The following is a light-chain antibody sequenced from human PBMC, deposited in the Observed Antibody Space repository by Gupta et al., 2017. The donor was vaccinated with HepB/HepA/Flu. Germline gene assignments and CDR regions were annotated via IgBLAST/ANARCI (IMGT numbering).Light chain of an antibody. CDR3: QQRTKWPFT. V-gene: IGKV3-11*01. CDR1: QSVSSY. CDR2: DTS. Sequence: EIVLTPSPATLSLSPGERAILSCRASQSVSSYLAWYQQKPGQPPRLLMYDTSYRATGIPARFSGSGSGTDFTLTISSLEPEDFAVYYCQQRTKWPFTFGPGTKVEIK. J-gene: IGKJ3*01.